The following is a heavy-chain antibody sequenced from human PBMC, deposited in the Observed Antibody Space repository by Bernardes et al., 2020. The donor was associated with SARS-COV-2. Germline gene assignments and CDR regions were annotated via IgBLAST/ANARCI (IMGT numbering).Heavy chain of an antibody. Sequence: SETLSLTCAVYAGSFSGYYWSWIRQPPGKGLEWIGEINHRGSTNYNPSLKSRLAISIDTSKNEFSLKLSFVTAADTAVYYCARGREGVVVGDTPRGHYFDYWGQGRRVTVSS. V-gene: IGHV4-34*01. CDR2: INHRGST. CDR3: ARGREGVVVGDTPRGHYFDY. D-gene: IGHD2-15*01. J-gene: IGHJ4*02. CDR1: AGSFSGYY.